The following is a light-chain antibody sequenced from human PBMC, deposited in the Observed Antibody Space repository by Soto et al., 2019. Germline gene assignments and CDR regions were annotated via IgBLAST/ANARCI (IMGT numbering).Light chain of an antibody. CDR2: GAS. CDR3: QQYGRLPIT. CDR1: QSVSSSY. V-gene: IGKV3-20*01. Sequence: EIVLTQSPGTLSLSPGERATLSFGATQSVSSSYLAWYQQKPGQAPRLLIYGASSRATGIPDRFSGSGSGTDFTLTISRLEPEDFAVYYCQQYGRLPITFGQGTRLEIK. J-gene: IGKJ5*01.